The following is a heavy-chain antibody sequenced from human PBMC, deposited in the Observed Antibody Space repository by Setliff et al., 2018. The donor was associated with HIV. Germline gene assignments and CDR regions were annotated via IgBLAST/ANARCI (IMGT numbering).Heavy chain of an antibody. CDR2: INAGNGNT. Sequence: ASVKVSCKASGYTFTSYAIHWVRQAPGQRLEWMGWINAGNGNTKYSQKFQGRVTFTGDTSSSTVYMELSSLRSQDTAVYYCALIRLGAVAGFDYWGQGTLVTVSS. J-gene: IGHJ4*02. CDR3: ALIRLGAVAGFDY. CDR1: GYTFTSYA. D-gene: IGHD6-19*01. V-gene: IGHV1-3*01.